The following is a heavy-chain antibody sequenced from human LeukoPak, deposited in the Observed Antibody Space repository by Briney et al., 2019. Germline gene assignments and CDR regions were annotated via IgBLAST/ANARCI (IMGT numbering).Heavy chain of an antibody. V-gene: IGHV3-11*01. CDR3: ARVWVEMATTDYYGMDV. D-gene: IGHD5-24*01. J-gene: IGHJ6*02. CDR2: ISSSGSTI. Sequence: GGSLRLSCAASGFTFSDYYMSWIRQAPGKGLEWVSYISSSGSTIYYADSVKGRFTISRDNAKNSLYLQMNSLRAEDTAVYYCARVWVEMATTDYYGMDVWGQGTTVTVSS. CDR1: GFTFSDYY.